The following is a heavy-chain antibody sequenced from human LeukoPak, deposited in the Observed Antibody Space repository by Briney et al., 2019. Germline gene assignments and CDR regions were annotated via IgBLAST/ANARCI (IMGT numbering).Heavy chain of an antibody. D-gene: IGHD2-15*01. Sequence: PGGSLRLSCVASGFTFSSFYMHWVRQAPGKGLEWVSSISSRSTYIYYADSVRGRFTISRDNAENSLYLQINNLRGEDTAVYFCARAQDDYFDSWGQGTLVTVSS. J-gene: IGHJ4*02. V-gene: IGHV3-21*01. CDR2: ISSRSTYI. CDR1: GFTFSSFY. CDR3: ARAQDDYFDS.